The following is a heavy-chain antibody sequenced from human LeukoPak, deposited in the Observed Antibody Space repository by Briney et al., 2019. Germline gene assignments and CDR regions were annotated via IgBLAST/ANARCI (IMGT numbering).Heavy chain of an antibody. V-gene: IGHV3-23*01. CDR2: INDNGDGT. D-gene: IGHD3-16*01. Sequence: PGGSLRLSCAASGFTFSSYSMNWVRQAPGKGLEWVSTINDNGDGTYYADSVKGRFTISRDNSYNTVSLQMNSLRDEDTGVYYCAKGLRTGVGPYMGYHYYMDVWGKGATVTVS. CDR1: GFTFSSYS. J-gene: IGHJ6*03. CDR3: AKGLRTGVGPYMGYHYYMDV.